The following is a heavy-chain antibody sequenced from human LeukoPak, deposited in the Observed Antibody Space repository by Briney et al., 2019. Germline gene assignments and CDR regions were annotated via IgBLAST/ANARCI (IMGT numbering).Heavy chain of an antibody. Sequence: SETLSLTCTVSGGSVRGSSDFWDWIRQPPGKGLEWIGSIDYSGSTFYNPSLNSRVTISVDTSKNQFSLKLSSVTAADTAVYYCASYYDFWSGYSHTLDAFDIWGQGTMVTVSS. J-gene: IGHJ3*02. CDR2: IDYSGST. D-gene: IGHD3-3*01. CDR3: ASYYDFWSGYSHTLDAFDI. V-gene: IGHV4-39*07. CDR1: GGSVRGSSDF.